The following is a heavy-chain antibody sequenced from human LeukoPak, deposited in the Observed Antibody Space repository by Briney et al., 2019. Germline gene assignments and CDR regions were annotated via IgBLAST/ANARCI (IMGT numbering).Heavy chain of an antibody. J-gene: IGHJ4*02. D-gene: IGHD5-12*01. Sequence: GGSLRLSCAASGFTFSSYWMHWVRQAPGKGLVWVSRINSDGSSTSYADSVKGRFTISRDNAKNTLYLQMNSLRAEDTAVYYCARGFDIVATTFDYWGQGTLVTVSS. CDR1: GFTFSSYW. CDR3: ARGFDIVATTFDY. V-gene: IGHV3-74*01. CDR2: INSDGSST.